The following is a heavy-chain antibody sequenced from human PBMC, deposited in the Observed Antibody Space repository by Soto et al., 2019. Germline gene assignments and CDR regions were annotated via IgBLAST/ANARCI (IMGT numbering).Heavy chain of an antibody. J-gene: IGHJ5*02. V-gene: IGHV4-59*01. Sequence: PSETLSLTCTVSGGSISSYYWSWIRQPPGKGLEWIGYIYYSWNTNYNPSLTNYNPSLKSRVTISVDTSKNQFSLKLSSVTAADTAVYYCARSYYDSTGFAVDPWGQGTLVTVSS. CDR3: ARSYYDSTGFAVDP. D-gene: IGHD3-22*01. CDR1: GGSISSYY. CDR2: IYYSWNTNYNPSLT.